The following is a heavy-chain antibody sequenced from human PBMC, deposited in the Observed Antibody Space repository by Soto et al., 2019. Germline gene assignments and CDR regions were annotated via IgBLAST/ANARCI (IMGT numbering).Heavy chain of an antibody. J-gene: IGHJ4*02. V-gene: IGHV1-18*01. CDR3: ARTYNDILTGYQLDY. D-gene: IGHD3-9*01. CDR2: ISAYNGNT. CDR1: GYTFTSYG. Sequence: ASVKVSCKASGYTFTSYGISWVRQAPRQGLEWMGWISAYNGNTNYAQKLQGRVTMTTDTSTSTAYMELRSLRSDDTAVYYCARTYNDILTGYQLDYWGQGTLVTVSS.